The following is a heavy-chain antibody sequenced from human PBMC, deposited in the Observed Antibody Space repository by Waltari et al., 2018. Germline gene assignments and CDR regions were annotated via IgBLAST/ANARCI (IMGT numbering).Heavy chain of an antibody. CDR1: CCSISNYY. D-gene: IGHD3-16*02. Sequence: QVQLQESGPGLVKPSETLSLTCTVSCCSISNYYLSWIRQPTWTGLEWIGYMYNSGTNNANPAIKSRVTMSLEKCKNQFSLKLSSVTAADTDVYYCARDRYPNTRDACDIWGQGTKVTVSS. CDR3: ARDRYPNTRDACDI. J-gene: IGHJ3*02. CDR2: MYNSGTN. V-gene: IGHV4-59*01.